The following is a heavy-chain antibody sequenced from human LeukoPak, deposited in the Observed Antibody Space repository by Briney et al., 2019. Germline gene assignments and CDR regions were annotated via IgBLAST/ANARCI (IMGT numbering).Heavy chain of an antibody. Sequence: GGSLRLSCAASGFTFSSYTMHWVRQAPGKGLEYVSAISSNGGSTYYADSVKGRFTISRDNSKNTLYLQMGSLRAEDMAVYYCARWRHSSGYYYDDWGQGTLVTVSS. CDR1: GFTFSSYT. J-gene: IGHJ4*02. D-gene: IGHD3-22*01. V-gene: IGHV3-64*02. CDR3: ARWRHSSGYYYDD. CDR2: ISSNGGST.